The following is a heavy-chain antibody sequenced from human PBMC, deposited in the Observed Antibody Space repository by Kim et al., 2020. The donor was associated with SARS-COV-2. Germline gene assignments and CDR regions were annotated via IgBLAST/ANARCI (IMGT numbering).Heavy chain of an antibody. CDR1: GFTFSSYS. J-gene: IGHJ6*02. CDR2: ISSSSSTI. D-gene: IGHD3-3*01. V-gene: IGHV3-48*02. CDR3: ARDNYGGFGVVITSCYYYGMDV. Sequence: GGSLRLSCAASGFTFSSYSMNWVRQAPGKGLEWVSYISSSSSTIYYADSVKGRFTISRDNAKNSLYLQMNSLRDEDTAVYYCARDNYGGFGVVITSCYYYGMDVWGQGTTVTVSS.